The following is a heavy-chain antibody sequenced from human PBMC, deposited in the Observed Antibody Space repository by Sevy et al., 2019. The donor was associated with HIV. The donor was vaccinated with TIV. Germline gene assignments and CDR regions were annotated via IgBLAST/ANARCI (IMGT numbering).Heavy chain of an antibody. CDR2: ISGSCGSI. D-gene: IGHD1-26*01. J-gene: IGHJ4*02. Sequence: GGSLRLSCAASGFIFNSYDMSWVRQAPGKGMEWVSGISGSCGSIYYADSVKGRFTISRDNFKNTLYLQMNSLRAEDTAVYYCRGVGTTTNFDYWGQGTLVTVSS. V-gene: IGHV3-23*01. CDR3: RGVGTTTNFDY. CDR1: GFIFNSYD.